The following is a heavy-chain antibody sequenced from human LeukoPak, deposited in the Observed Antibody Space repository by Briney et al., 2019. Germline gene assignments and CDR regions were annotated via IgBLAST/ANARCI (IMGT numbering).Heavy chain of an antibody. CDR2: IWFDGSVK. CDR1: GFTFNTYG. Sequence: GGSLRLSCAASGFTFNTYGMHWVRQAPGQGLEWVAAIWFDGSVKHYSDAVKGRFTISGDNSLNTLYLQMNSLRVEDTAIYYCAKDTGVQFLEPAFWGQGTLVTVSS. J-gene: IGHJ4*02. V-gene: IGHV3-33*06. D-gene: IGHD3-3*01. CDR3: AKDTGVQFLEPAF.